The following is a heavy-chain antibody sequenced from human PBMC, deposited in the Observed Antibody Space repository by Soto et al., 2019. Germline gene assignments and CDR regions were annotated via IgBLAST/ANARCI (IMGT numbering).Heavy chain of an antibody. Sequence: QVQLQESGPGLVKPSETLTLTCTVSGGSVSSGGYAWSWIRQTSGKGLEWIGYIFDSGSTNHNPAFKSRATISIDASRNQISLRMTSVTAADTAMYYCARDNSDTFGRNWLDSWGRGILVTVSS. J-gene: IGHJ5*01. D-gene: IGHD3-16*01. CDR1: GGSVSSGGYA. CDR2: IFDSGST. V-gene: IGHV4-61*08. CDR3: ARDNSDTFGRNWLDS.